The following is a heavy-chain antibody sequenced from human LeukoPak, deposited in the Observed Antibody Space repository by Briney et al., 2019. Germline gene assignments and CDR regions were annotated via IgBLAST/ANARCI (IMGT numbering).Heavy chain of an antibody. CDR3: ARLEGDFDAFDI. Sequence: SETLSLTCTVSSGSISSGYYWSWIRQPPGKGLEWIGYIYHSGSTYYNPSPESRVTISVDTSKNQFSLKLSSVTAADTAVYYCARLEGDFDAFDIWGQGTMVTVSS. CDR2: IYHSGST. V-gene: IGHV4-38-2*02. D-gene: IGHD2-21*02. CDR1: SGSISSGYY. J-gene: IGHJ3*02.